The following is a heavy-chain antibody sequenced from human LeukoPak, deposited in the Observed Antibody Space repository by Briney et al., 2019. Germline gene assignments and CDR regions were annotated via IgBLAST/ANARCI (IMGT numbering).Heavy chain of an antibody. V-gene: IGHV3-30*02. D-gene: IGHD3-22*01. CDR2: IRYDGSRT. CDR1: GFIFKNFG. J-gene: IGHJ4*02. CDR3: ARDASGYYYTSGLIDY. Sequence: GGSLRLSCAASGFIFKNFGMYWVRQAPGKGLDWVAFIRYDGSRTYYTDSVKGRFTISRDNAKNSLYLQMNSLRAEDTAFYYCARDASGYYYTSGLIDYWGQGTLVTVSS.